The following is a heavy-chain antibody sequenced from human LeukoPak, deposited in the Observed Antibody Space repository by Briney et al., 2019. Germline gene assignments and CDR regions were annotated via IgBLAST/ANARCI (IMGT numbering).Heavy chain of an antibody. Sequence: GGSLRLSCAASGFTVSSNYMSWVRQAPGKGLEWVSVIYSGGSTYYADSVKGRFTISRDNSKNTLYLQMNSLRAEDTAVYYCARVVRGYCSGGSCYRPYYFDYWGQGTLVTVSS. CDR1: GFTVSSNY. J-gene: IGHJ4*02. CDR2: IYSGGST. V-gene: IGHV3-53*01. D-gene: IGHD2-15*01. CDR3: ARVVRGYCSGGSCYRPYYFDY.